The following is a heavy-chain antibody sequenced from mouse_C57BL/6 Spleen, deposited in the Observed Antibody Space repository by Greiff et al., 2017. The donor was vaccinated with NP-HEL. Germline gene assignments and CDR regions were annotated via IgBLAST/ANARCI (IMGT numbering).Heavy chain of an antibody. D-gene: IGHD2-3*01. CDR1: GYPFPSYW. CDR3: ARSLSDYYAMDY. Sequence: QVQLKQPGAELVRPGSSVKLSCKASGYPFPSYWLHLVQQRPLQGLVWIGNIDPSVSETHYNQKFKDKATLTVDKSSSTAYMQLSSLTSEDSAVYYCARSLSDYYAMDYWGQGTSVTDSS. J-gene: IGHJ4*01. CDR2: IDPSVSET. V-gene: IGHV1-52*01.